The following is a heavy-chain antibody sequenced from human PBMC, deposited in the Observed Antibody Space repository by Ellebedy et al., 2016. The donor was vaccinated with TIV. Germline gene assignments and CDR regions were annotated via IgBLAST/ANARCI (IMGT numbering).Heavy chain of an antibody. CDR2: TSYDESSK. Sequence: PGGSLRLSCGASGFSISYYAMHWVRQAPGKGLEWVAITSYDESSKFYADSVKGRFTISKDNSKNTLYLQMSSLRVEDTAVYYCARDAGYDSDGYYPGHWGQGTRVTVSS. V-gene: IGHV3-30-3*01. CDR1: GFSISYYA. J-gene: IGHJ4*02. D-gene: IGHD3-22*01. CDR3: ARDAGYDSDGYYPGH.